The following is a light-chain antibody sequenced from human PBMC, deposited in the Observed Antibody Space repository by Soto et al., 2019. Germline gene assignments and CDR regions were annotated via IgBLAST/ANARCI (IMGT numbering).Light chain of an antibody. CDR2: DAP. CDR1: QSVSSY. CDR3: QQRFNWPRFT. V-gene: IGKV3-11*01. Sequence: EIVLTQSPATLSLSPGERATLSCRASQSVSSYLAWYQQKPGQAPRLLIYDAPNRATGIPARFSGGGSGTDFPLTISSLEPEDFAVYYCQQRFNWPRFTFGQGTKLEIK. J-gene: IGKJ2*01.